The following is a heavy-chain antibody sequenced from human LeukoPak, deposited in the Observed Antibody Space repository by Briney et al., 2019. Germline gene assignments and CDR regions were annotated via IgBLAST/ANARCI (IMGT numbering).Heavy chain of an antibody. J-gene: IGHJ4*02. D-gene: IGHD3-3*01. Sequence: GGSLRLSCAASGFTFSTYAMHWVRQAPGKGLEWVAVIWYDGSNKYYADSVKGRFTISRDNSKNTLYLQMNSLRAEDTAVYYCARDSGTITIFGVVMSAPDYWGQGTLVTVSS. CDR2: IWYDGSNK. V-gene: IGHV3-33*01. CDR3: ARDSGTITIFGVVMSAPDY. CDR1: GFTFSTYA.